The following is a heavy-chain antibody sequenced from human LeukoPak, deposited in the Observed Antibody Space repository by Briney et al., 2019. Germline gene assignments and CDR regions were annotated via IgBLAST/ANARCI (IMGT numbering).Heavy chain of an antibody. Sequence: SGTLSLTCAVSGDSINNNNWWSWVRQPPGKGLEWIGEIYHTGSTNYNPSLKSRVSISVDKSKNQFSLKLSSVTAADTAVYYCARKGVRGNGVYYFDYWGQGTLVTVSS. CDR3: ARKGVRGNGVYYFDY. V-gene: IGHV4-4*02. CDR1: GDSINNNNW. J-gene: IGHJ4*02. CDR2: IYHTGST. D-gene: IGHD4-23*01.